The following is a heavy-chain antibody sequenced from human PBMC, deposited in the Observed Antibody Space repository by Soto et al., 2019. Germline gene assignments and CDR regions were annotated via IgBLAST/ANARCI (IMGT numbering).Heavy chain of an antibody. D-gene: IGHD1-7*01. J-gene: IGHJ4*02. CDR1: GYTFTSYG. Sequence: QVQLVQSGAEVKKPGASVKVSCKASGYTFTSYGITWVRQAPGQGLEWMGWISAYNGNKKYAQKLQGRVTMTTDASTATAYMELRSLTSDDTAVYYCAGDGAPGWNYREQFDSGGQGTLVTVSS. CDR3: AGDGAPGWNYREQFDS. CDR2: ISAYNGNK. V-gene: IGHV1-18*01.